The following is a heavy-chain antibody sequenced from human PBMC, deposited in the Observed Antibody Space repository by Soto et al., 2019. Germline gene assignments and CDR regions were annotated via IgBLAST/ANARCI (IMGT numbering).Heavy chain of an antibody. Sequence: PGGSLRLSCAASGFTFSSYGMHWVRQAPGKGLEWVAPIWFDGSDKYYTESVKGRFTTSRDNSKSTLYLQMNSLRAEDTAVYYCARLYCSASSCYSVGAFDIRGQGTMVTVSS. CDR1: GFTFSSYG. J-gene: IGHJ3*02. CDR2: IWFDGSDK. V-gene: IGHV3-33*01. D-gene: IGHD2-15*01. CDR3: ARLYCSASSCYSVGAFDI.